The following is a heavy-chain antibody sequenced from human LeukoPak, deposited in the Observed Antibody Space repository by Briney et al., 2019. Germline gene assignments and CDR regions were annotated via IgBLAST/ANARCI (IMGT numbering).Heavy chain of an antibody. V-gene: IGHV4-39*01. J-gene: IGHJ1*01. CDR1: GDSVSRSDSY. D-gene: IGHD3-22*01. CDR3: ARRRYYDGSGYLE. Sequence: PAETLSLTCSVSGDSVSRSDSYWDWIRQPPGKGLEWIGTIYYSGRTYYSPSLKSRVTMSVDPSNNQFSLNLRSVTAADTAVYYCARRRYYDGSGYLEWGQGTLLSVSS. CDR2: IYYSGRT.